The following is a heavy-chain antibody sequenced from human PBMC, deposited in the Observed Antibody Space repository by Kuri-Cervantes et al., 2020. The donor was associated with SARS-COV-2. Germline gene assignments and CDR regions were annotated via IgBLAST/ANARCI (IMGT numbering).Heavy chain of an antibody. CDR2: ISSSSSTI. J-gene: IGHJ6*02. CDR3: ARDPNDITFGGVTVFYGMDV. CDR1: GFTFSSYS. V-gene: IGHV3-48*02. Sequence: GGSLRLSCAASGFTFSSYSMNWVRQAPGKGLEWVSYISSSSSTIYYADSVKGRFTISRDNAKNSLYLQMNSLRDEDTAVYYCARDPNDITFGGVTVFYGMDVWGQGTTVTVSS. D-gene: IGHD3-16*01.